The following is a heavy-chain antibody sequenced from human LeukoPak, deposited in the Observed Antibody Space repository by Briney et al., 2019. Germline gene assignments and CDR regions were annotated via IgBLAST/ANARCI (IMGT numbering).Heavy chain of an antibody. CDR3: ARDYGGSSPFDY. CDR1: GFTFSDHY. J-gene: IGHJ4*02. CDR2: ISQTGTTI. Sequence: GGSLRLSCAASGFTFSDHYMSWIRQAPGKGLEWVSYISQTGTTISYADSVKGRFTLPRDNARNSLYLQMNSLRAEDTAVYYCARDYGGSSPFDYWGQGTLVTVSS. V-gene: IGHV3-11*04. D-gene: IGHD4-23*01.